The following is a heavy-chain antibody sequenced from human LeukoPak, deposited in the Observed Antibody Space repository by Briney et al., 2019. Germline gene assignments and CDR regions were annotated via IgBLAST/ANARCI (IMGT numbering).Heavy chain of an antibody. J-gene: IGHJ6*03. Sequence: SETLSLTCTVSGGSISIYYWNWIRQPAGKGLEWIGRIFTSGITNYSPSLKSRVTMSVDTSKNQFSLNLSSVTAADTGVYYCARESSGAYYNPLGYMDVWGKGTTVTVSS. CDR3: ARESSGAYYNPLGYMDV. CDR2: IFTSGIT. V-gene: IGHV4-4*07. D-gene: IGHD3-10*01. CDR1: GGSISIYY.